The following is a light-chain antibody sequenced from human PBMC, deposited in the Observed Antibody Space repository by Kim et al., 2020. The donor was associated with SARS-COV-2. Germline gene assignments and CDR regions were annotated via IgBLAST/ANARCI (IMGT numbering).Light chain of an antibody. CDR2: AAS. CDR1: QSISSY. CDR3: QQSYSTPPFT. V-gene: IGKV1-39*01. J-gene: IGKJ3*01. Sequence: GDRVTITCRESQSISSYLNWYQQKPGKAPKLLIYAASSLQSGVPSRFSGSGSGTEFTLTISSLQPEDFATYYCQQSYSTPPFTFGPGTKVDIK.